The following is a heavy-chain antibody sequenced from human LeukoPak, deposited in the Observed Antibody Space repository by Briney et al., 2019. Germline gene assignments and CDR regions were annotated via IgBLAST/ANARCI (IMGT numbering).Heavy chain of an antibody. J-gene: IGHJ3*02. D-gene: IGHD6-13*01. Sequence: PSETLSLTCTVSGDSLTSGSYYCSWIRQPPGRGLEWIGYVYYSGSTNYNPSLKSRVTMSVDTSKNQFSLMLISVTAADTAVYYCARGYSSSWYPSAFDIWGQGTMLTVSS. CDR1: GDSLTSGSYY. CDR2: VYYSGST. CDR3: ARGYSSSWYPSAFDI. V-gene: IGHV4-61*01.